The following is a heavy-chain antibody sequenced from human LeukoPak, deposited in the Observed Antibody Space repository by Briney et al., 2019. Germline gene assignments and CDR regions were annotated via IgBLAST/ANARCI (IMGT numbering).Heavy chain of an antibody. J-gene: IGHJ4*02. V-gene: IGHV4-59*08. CDR2: IYYSGSS. CDR3: AKLGIAAALFDY. Sequence: SETLSLTCTVSGGSISSYYWSWIRQPPGKGLEWIGYIYYSGSSNYNPSLKSRVTISLDTSKNQFSLKLSSVTAADTAVYYCAKLGIAAALFDYWGQGTLVTVSS. CDR1: GGSISSYY. D-gene: IGHD6-13*01.